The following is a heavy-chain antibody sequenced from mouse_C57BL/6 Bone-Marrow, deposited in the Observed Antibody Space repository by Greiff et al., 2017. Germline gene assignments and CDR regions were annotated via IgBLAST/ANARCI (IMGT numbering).Heavy chain of an antibody. CDR2: IYPRSGNT. CDR1: GYTFTSYG. D-gene: IGHD1-1*01. Sequence: VKLVESGAELARPGASVKLSCKASGYTFTSYGISWVKQRTGQGLEWIGEIYPRSGNTYYNEKFKGKATLTAAKSSSTAYMELRSLTSEDSAVYFCARSRYYGSSYEAYWGQGTLVTVSA. J-gene: IGHJ3*01. V-gene: IGHV1-81*01. CDR3: ARSRYYGSSYEAY.